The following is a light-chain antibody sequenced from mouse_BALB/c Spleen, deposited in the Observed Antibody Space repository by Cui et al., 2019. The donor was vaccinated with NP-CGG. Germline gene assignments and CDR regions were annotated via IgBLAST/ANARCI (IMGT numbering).Light chain of an antibody. CDR1: IGAVTTSNY. Sequence: QAVVPQSSALTTSPGETVTLTCRSSIGAVTTSNYANWVQEKPDHLFTGLIGGTNNRAPGVPTRFSGSLIGDKAALTITGAQAEDEAIYFCALWYSNHWVFGGGTKLTVL. CDR3: ALWYSNHWV. J-gene: IGLJ1*01. V-gene: IGLV1*01. CDR2: GTN.